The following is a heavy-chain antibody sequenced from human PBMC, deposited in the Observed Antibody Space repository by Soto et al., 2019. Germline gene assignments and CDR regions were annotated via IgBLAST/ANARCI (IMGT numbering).Heavy chain of an antibody. D-gene: IGHD4-17*01. CDR2: ISGTGSSI. V-gene: IGHV3-48*02. CDR3: ARGAGYGDYGGY. CDR1: GFSLRGYS. Sequence: EVQLVESGGGLVQLGGSLRLSCAASGFSLRGYSMSWVRQAPGKGLEWVSYISGTGSSIYADSVKGRFTISRDNAKNSVYLQMNSLGDDDTAVYYCARGAGYGDYGGYWGQGTLVTVSS. J-gene: IGHJ4*02.